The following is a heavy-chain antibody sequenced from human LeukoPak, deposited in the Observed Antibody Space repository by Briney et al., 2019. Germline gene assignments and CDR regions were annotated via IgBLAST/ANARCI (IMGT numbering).Heavy chain of an antibody. J-gene: IGHJ4*02. Sequence: QPGGSLRLSCAASGFTFSSYAMSWVRQAPGKGLEWVSAISGSGGSTYYADPVKGRFTISRDNSKNTLYLQMNSLRAEDTAVYYCAKDSDSSGWYSRFDYWGQGTLVTVSS. CDR3: AKDSDSSGWYSRFDY. V-gene: IGHV3-23*01. D-gene: IGHD6-19*01. CDR2: ISGSGGST. CDR1: GFTFSSYA.